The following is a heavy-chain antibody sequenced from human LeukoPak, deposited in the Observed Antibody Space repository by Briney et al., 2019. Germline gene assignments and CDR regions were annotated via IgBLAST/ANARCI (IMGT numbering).Heavy chain of an antibody. CDR1: GYTFTGYY. Sequence: GASVKVSCKASGYTFTGYYMHWVRQAPGQGLEWMGWINPNSGGTNYAQKFQGRVTMTRNTSISTAYMELSSLRSEDTAVYYCARVWHDSSGYLFYYWGQGTLVTVSS. D-gene: IGHD3-22*01. V-gene: IGHV1-2*02. J-gene: IGHJ4*02. CDR3: ARVWHDSSGYLFYY. CDR2: INPNSGGT.